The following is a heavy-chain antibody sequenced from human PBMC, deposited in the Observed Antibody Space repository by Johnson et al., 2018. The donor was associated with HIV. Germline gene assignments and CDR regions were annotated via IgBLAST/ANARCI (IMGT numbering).Heavy chain of an antibody. Sequence: VQLVESGGGVVQPGRSLRLSCAASGFTFSSYWMSWVRQAPGKGLEWVSYISSSGSTIYYADSVKGRFTISRDNAKNSLYLQRNSLRAEDTAVYYCASPPDAFDIWGQGTMVTVSS. CDR2: ISSSGSTI. CDR1: GFTFSSYW. V-gene: IGHV3-48*04. J-gene: IGHJ3*02. CDR3: ASPPDAFDI.